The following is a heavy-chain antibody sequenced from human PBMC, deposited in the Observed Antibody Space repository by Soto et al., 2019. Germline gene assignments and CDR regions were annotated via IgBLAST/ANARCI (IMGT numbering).Heavy chain of an antibody. Sequence: QVQLVQSGAEVKKPGASVKVSCKVSGYTLTELSMHWVRQAPGKGLEWMGGFDPEDGETIYAQKFQGRVTMTEDTSTDTAYVELSILRSEDTAVYYCATYQWLLPHFDYWGQGTLVTVSS. J-gene: IGHJ4*02. CDR1: GYTLTELS. D-gene: IGHD6-19*01. CDR2: FDPEDGET. V-gene: IGHV1-24*01. CDR3: ATYQWLLPHFDY.